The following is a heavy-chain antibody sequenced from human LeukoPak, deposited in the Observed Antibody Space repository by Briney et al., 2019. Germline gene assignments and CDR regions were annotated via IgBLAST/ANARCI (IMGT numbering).Heavy chain of an antibody. CDR3: ARDHLGYCSGGSCYSFDY. CDR1: GGSVSSGSYY. Sequence: SETLSLTCTVSGGSVSSGSYYWSWIRQPPGKGLEWIGYIYYSGSTNYNPSLKSRVTISVDTSKNQFSLKLSSVTAADTAVYYCARDHLGYCSGGSCYSFDYWGRGTLVTVSS. D-gene: IGHD2-15*01. J-gene: IGHJ4*02. CDR2: IYYSGST. V-gene: IGHV4-61*01.